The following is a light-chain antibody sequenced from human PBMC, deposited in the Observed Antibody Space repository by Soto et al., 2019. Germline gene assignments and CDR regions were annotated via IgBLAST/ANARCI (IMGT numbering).Light chain of an antibody. Sequence: DIQLTQSPSFLSASVGDRVTISCRASQGISDYLAWYQQKPGKAPKLLIYGASTLQSGVPSRFSGSASGTEFTLTISSLQPEDFATYFCQQFNAYPLTFGGGPNLEI. CDR3: QQFNAYPLT. CDR1: QGISDY. V-gene: IGKV1-9*01. J-gene: IGKJ4*01. CDR2: GAS.